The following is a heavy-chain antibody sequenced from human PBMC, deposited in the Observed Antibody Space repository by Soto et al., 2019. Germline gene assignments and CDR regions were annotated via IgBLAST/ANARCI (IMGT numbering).Heavy chain of an antibody. J-gene: IGHJ2*01. V-gene: IGHV4-39*01. CDR2: IYYRGST. Sequence: QLQLQESGPGLVKPAETLYLTCSVSGGSLSGSGYYWGWIRQPPGKGLEWIGSIYYRGSTYSNPSLKSRLFIPADTSNKRVSLKPSSLTAADTAVYFCARSELRERENNWYFDLWGRGNLFTVA. CDR1: GGSLSGSGYY. CDR3: ARSELRERENNWYFDL. D-gene: IGHD1-26*01.